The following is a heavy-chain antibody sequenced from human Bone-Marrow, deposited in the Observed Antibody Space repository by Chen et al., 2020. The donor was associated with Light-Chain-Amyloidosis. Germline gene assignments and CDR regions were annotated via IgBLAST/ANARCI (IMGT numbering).Heavy chain of an antibody. CDR1: GGTFSSYA. V-gene: IGHV1-69*01. CDR3: ARDWGAGSGSYYPY. D-gene: IGHD1-26*01. Sequence: QVQLVQSGAEVKKPGSSVKVSCKASGGTFSSYAISWLRQAPGQGLEWMGGIIPIFGTANYAQKLQGRVTITADESTSTAYMELTSLRSEDTAVYYCARDWGAGSGSYYPYWGQGTLVTVSS. CDR2: IIPIFGTA. J-gene: IGHJ4*02.